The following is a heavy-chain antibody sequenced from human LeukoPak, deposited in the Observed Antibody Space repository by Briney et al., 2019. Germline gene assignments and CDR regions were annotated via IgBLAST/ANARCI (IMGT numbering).Heavy chain of an antibody. J-gene: IGHJ6*02. CDR2: ISYDGSNK. CDR1: GFTFSSYA. CDR3: ARAETDCSSTSCYLTYYYYYGMDV. V-gene: IGHV3-30-3*01. Sequence: GRSLRLSCAASGFTFSSYAMHWVRQAPVKGLEWVAVISYDGSNKYYADSVKGRFTISRDNSKNTLYLQMNSLRAEDTAVYYCARAETDCSSTSCYLTYYYYYGMDVWGQGTTVTVSS. D-gene: IGHD2-2*01.